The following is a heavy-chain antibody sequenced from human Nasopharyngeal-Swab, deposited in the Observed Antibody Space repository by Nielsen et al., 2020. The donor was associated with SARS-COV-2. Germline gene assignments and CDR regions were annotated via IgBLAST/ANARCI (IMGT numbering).Heavy chain of an antibody. J-gene: IGHJ4*01. CDR1: GLIFNNYA. CDR2: ISSDGKST. D-gene: IGHD3-22*01. V-gene: IGHV3-23*01. Sequence: GESLKISCAASGLIFNNYAMTWVRQVPDKGLECVASISSDGKSTLYADSVKGRFAISRDNPKNTLFLQMSSLRPEDTALYYCAKAAPYYLDYWGRGTLVTVSS. CDR3: AKAAPYYLDY.